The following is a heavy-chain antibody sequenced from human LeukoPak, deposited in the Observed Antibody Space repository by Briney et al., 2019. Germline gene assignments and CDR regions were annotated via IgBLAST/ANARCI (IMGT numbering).Heavy chain of an antibody. D-gene: IGHD6-19*01. J-gene: IGHJ3*02. V-gene: IGHV4-30-2*01. CDR1: GGSISSGGYS. CDR2: IYHSGST. CDR3: ARVKWYSSGWYRAGAFDI. Sequence: PSETLSLTCAVSGGSISSGGYSWSWIRQPPGKGLEWIGYIYHSGSTYYNLSLKSRVTISVDRSKNQFSLKLSSVTAADTAVYYCARVKWYSSGWYRAGAFDIWGQGTMVTVSS.